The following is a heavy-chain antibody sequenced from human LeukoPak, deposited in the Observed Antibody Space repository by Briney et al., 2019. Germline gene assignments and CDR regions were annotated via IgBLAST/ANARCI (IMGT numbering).Heavy chain of an antibody. V-gene: IGHV3-23*01. Sequence: LPGGSLRLSCAASGFTFSSSAMTWVRQAPGKGLEWVSSISGSGGSTYYADSVKGRFTISRDNSKNTLYLQMNSLRVEDTAVYYCAKVGSSYGFHWYFDLWGRGTLVTVSS. CDR1: GFTFSSSA. J-gene: IGHJ2*01. D-gene: IGHD4-17*01. CDR2: ISGSGGST. CDR3: AKVGSSYGFHWYFDL.